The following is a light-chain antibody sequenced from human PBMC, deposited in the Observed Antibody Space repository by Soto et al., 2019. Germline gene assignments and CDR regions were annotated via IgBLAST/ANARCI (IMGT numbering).Light chain of an antibody. CDR1: QSVGRT. Sequence: EIVMTQSPATLSGSPGERATLFCRASQSVGRTLAWYQQKPGQSPRLLVYGASTRATGIPDRFTGSGSGTDFTLSVSRLEPEDFAVYFCQQYGSSPATFGQGTKVDIK. CDR3: QQYGSSPAT. V-gene: IGKV3-20*01. CDR2: GAS. J-gene: IGKJ1*01.